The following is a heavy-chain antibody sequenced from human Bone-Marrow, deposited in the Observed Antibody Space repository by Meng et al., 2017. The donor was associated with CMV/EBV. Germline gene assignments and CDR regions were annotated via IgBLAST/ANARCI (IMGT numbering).Heavy chain of an antibody. D-gene: IGHD1-26*01. CDR3: ASSGSYYADY. CDR2: INHNSGGT. CDR1: GYPFTGYY. J-gene: IGHJ4*02. V-gene: IGHV1-2*02. Sequence: HVQLVQSGAEVKKHGASVKVSCKASGYPFTGYYMHWVRQAPGQGLEWMGWINHNSGGTNYAQKFQGRVTMTRDTSISTAYMERSRLRSDDTAVYYCASSGSYYADYWGQGTLVTVFS.